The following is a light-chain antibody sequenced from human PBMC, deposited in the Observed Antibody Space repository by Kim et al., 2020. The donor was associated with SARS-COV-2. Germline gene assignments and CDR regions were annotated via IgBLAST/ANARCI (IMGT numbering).Light chain of an antibody. CDR1: QSISGY. J-gene: IGKJ2*01. CDR3: QQSDTAPFT. V-gene: IGKV1-39*01. Sequence: DIQMTQSPSSLSASVGDRVTITCRASQSISGYLNWYQQKPGKAPNLLIYAASNLQHGVPSRFSGSGFGTDFTLTIRSLQPEDLATYYCQQSDTAPFTFGQGTKLEIK. CDR2: AAS.